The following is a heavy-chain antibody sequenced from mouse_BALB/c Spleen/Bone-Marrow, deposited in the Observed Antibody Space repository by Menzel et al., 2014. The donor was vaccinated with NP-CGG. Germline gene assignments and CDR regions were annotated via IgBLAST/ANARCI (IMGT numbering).Heavy chain of an antibody. CDR1: GYTFTSYI. V-gene: IGHV1-14*01. D-gene: IGHD2-3*01. Sequence: VQLQQTGPELVKPGASVKMSCKASGYTFTSYIMHWVKQKPGQGLEWIGYINPYNDGTKYNEKFKGKATLTSDKSSSTAYMELSSLTSEDSAVYYCARRWLPYAMDYWDQATSITVSS. CDR2: INPYNDGT. J-gene: IGHJ4*01. CDR3: ARRWLPYAMDY.